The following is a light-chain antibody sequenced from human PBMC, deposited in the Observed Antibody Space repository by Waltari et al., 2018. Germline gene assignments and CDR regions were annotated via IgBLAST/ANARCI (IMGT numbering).Light chain of an antibody. V-gene: IGKV1-39*01. CDR3: QQSYSTPMYT. CDR1: QSISSY. J-gene: IGKJ2*01. Sequence: DIQMTQSPSSLSASVGDRVTITCRARQSISSYLNWYQQKPGKAPKLLIYAASSLQSGVPSRFSGRGSGTDFTLTISSLQPEDFATYYCQQSYSTPMYTFGQGTKLEIK. CDR2: AAS.